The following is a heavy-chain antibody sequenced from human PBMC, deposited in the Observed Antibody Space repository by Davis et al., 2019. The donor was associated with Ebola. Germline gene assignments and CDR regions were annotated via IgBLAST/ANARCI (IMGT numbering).Heavy chain of an antibody. V-gene: IGHV3-20*01. J-gene: IGHJ5*01. CDR2: INWNGGST. CDR3: ARVNAVTGYSRFDS. Sequence: GGSLRLSCVTSGFTFSTSAMNWVRQAPGLGLEWVSGINWNGGSTGYADSVKGRFTISRDNAKNSLYLRLNSLRAEDTALYHCARVNAVTGYSRFDSWGQGTLVTVSS. D-gene: IGHD3-9*01. CDR1: GFTFSTSA.